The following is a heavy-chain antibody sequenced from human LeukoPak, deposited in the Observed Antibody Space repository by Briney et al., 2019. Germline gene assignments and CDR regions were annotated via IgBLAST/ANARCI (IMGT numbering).Heavy chain of an antibody. J-gene: IGHJ4*02. Sequence: QAGGSLRLSCAASGFTFSNYAMTWVRQAPGKGLEWVSAISGSGSSTYYADSVKGRFTISRDNSKNTLYLQMNSLRAEDTAVYYCTNSYSTSSRTPFDRWGQGTLVTVSS. CDR1: GFTFSNYA. V-gene: IGHV3-23*01. D-gene: IGHD6-6*01. CDR2: ISGSGSST. CDR3: TNSYSTSSRTPFDR.